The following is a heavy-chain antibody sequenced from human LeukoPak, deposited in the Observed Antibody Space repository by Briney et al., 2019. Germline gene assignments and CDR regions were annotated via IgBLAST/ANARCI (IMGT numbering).Heavy chain of an antibody. CDR2: IYNSGSN. Sequence: TSETLSLTCAVSGDSISSTNWWGWVRQPPGKGLEWIGEIYNSGSNNYNPSLKGRVTISLDNAKNQFSLKLNSVTAADTAVYYCARGGNSAWYFDYWGQGTLVTVSS. V-gene: IGHV4-4*02. D-gene: IGHD6-19*01. CDR3: ARGGNSAWYFDY. CDR1: GDSISSTNW. J-gene: IGHJ4*02.